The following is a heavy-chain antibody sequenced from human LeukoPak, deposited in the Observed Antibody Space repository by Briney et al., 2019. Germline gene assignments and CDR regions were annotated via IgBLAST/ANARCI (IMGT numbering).Heavy chain of an antibody. CDR1: GFSFTSYW. CDR2: INNDGSST. D-gene: IGHD3-10*01. J-gene: IGHJ4*02. V-gene: IGHV3-74*01. CDR3: ARAKPKNMVRGLIMRRESRYYFDY. Sequence: GGSLRLSCGTSGFSFTSYWMHWVRQVPGKGLVWVSRINNDGSSTIYADSVKGRFTISRDNSKSTLYIQMNSLRAEDTAVYYCARAKPKNMVRGLIMRRESRYYFDYWGQGTLVTVSS.